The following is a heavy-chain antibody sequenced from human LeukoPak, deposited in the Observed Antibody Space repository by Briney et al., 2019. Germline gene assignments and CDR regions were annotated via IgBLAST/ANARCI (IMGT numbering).Heavy chain of an antibody. CDR1: GFTFSNDA. CDR3: AKGRGYCTGGSCYSDY. D-gene: IGHD2-15*01. V-gene: IGHV3-23*01. CDR2: ISGSDGST. J-gene: IGHJ4*02. Sequence: PGGSLRLSCTASGFTFSNDAMSWVRQAPGKGLEWVSTISGSDGSTYYADSVKGRFTISRDNSKNTLYLQMNSLRVEDTAIYYCAKGRGYCTGGSCYSDYWGQGTLVTVSS.